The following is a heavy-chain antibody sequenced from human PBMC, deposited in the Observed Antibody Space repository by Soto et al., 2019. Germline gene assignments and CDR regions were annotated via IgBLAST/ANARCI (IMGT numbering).Heavy chain of an antibody. CDR1: GGSISSYY. D-gene: IGHD3-10*01. J-gene: IGHJ4*02. CDR2: IYYSGST. V-gene: IGHV4-59*01. CDR3: AREEVGIIDY. Sequence: SETLSLTCTVSGGSISSYYWSWIRQPPGKGLEWIGYIYYSGSTNYNPSLKSRVTISVDTSKNQFSLKLSSVTAADTAVYYCAREEVGIIDYWGQGTLVTVSS.